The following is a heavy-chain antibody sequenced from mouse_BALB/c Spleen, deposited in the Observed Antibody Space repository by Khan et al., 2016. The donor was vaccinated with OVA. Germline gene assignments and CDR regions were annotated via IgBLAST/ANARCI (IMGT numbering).Heavy chain of an antibody. CDR1: GFTFSSYG. J-gene: IGHJ2*01. CDR2: INSNGGST. CDR3: ARMARTIN. Sequence: EGKGGEDGGGLVQPGGSLKLSCAASGFTFSSYGMSWVRQTPDKRLELVATINSNGGSTYYPDSVKGRFTISRDNAKNTLYLQMSSLKSEDTAMYYCARMARTINWGQGTTLTVSS. V-gene: IGHV5-6-3*01.